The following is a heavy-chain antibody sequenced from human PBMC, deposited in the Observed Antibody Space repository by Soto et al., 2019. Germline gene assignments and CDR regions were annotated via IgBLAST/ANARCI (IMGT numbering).Heavy chain of an antibody. CDR1: GFTFSSYW. CDR2: IKQDGSEN. J-gene: IGHJ6*02. CDR3: ARARRDVYRAYALDV. Sequence: LSLTCAASGFTFSSYWMTWVRQAPGTGLGWVANIKQDGSENSYVESVKGRFTVSRDNANNSLYLQMTSLRAEDTAVYYCARARRDVYRAYALDVWGQGTTVTVSS. V-gene: IGHV3-7*05. D-gene: IGHD4-4*01.